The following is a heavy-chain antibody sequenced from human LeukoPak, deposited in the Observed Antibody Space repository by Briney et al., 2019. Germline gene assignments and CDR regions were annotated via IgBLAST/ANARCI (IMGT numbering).Heavy chain of an antibody. V-gene: IGHV4-34*01. Sequence: SETLSLTCAVSGGSFSGYYWTWIRQPPGKGLEWIGEINHSGSTNYNPSLKSRVTISVDTSKNQFSLNLSSVTAADTAVYYCARKLRDGYKGYYFDYWGQGTLVTVSS. D-gene: IGHD5-12*01. CDR1: GGSFSGYY. CDR2: INHSGST. J-gene: IGHJ4*02. CDR3: ARKLRDGYKGYYFDY.